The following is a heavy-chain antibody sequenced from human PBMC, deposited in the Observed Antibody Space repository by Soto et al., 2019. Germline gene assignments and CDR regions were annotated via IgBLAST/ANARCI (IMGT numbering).Heavy chain of an antibody. D-gene: IGHD5-12*01. CDR2: ISYDGSNE. CDR1: GFTFSNYG. Sequence: PGESLKISCAASGFTFSNYGMHWVRQAPGKGLEWVAVISYDGSNEYYVDSVKGRFTISRDNSKNTLYLQMNSLRADDTAVYYCAKDSGDSRLRVPRYWGQGTLVTVSS. CDR3: AKDSGDSRLRVPRY. J-gene: IGHJ4*02. V-gene: IGHV3-30*18.